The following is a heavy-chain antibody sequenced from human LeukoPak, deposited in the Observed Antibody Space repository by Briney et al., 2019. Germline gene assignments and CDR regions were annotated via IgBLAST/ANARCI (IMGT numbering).Heavy chain of an antibody. D-gene: IGHD7-27*01. CDR2: INPDGIKR. Sequence: PGGSLRLSCAVSGLTFSRSWMDWVRQAPGKGLEWVASINPDGIKRYSADSVKGRFTISRDNARNSLYLQMDSLRVEDTAVYYCATSLGPLTEYWGQGTLVTVSS. J-gene: IGHJ4*02. V-gene: IGHV3-7*01. CDR1: GLTFSRSW. CDR3: ATSLGPLTEY.